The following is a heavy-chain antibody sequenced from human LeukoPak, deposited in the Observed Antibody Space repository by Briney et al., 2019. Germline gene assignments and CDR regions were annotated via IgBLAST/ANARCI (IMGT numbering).Heavy chain of an antibody. CDR1: GGSISSYY. J-gene: IGHJ6*03. D-gene: IGHD2-2*02. CDR2: IYYSGST. V-gene: IGHV4-59*12. CDR3: ARDRGCSSTSCYMYYYYYYMDV. Sequence: SENLSLTCTVSGGSISSYYWSWIRQPPGKGLEWIGYIYYSGSTYYNPSLKSRVTISVDTSKNQFSLKLSSVTAADTAVYYCARDRGCSSTSCYMYYYYYYMDVWGKGTTVTVSS.